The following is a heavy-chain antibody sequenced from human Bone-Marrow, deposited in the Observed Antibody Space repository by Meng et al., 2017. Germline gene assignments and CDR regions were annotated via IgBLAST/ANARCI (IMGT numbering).Heavy chain of an antibody. Sequence: GESLKISCAASGFTFSSYWMSWVRQAPGKGLEWAANIKQDGSEKYYVDPVKGRFTISRDNAKNSLYLQMNSLRAEDTAVYYCARGLYYYDSSGYYYGYWGQGTLVTVSS. CDR3: ARGLYYYDSSGYYYGY. CDR1: GFTFSSYW. V-gene: IGHV3-7*01. J-gene: IGHJ4*02. D-gene: IGHD3-22*01. CDR2: IKQDGSEK.